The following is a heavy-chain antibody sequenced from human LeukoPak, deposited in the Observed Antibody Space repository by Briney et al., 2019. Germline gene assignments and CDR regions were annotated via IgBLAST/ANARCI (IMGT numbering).Heavy chain of an antibody. D-gene: IGHD1-26*01. J-gene: IGHJ4*02. CDR1: GGTFSSYA. Sequence: ASVKVSCKASGGTFSSYAISWVRQAPGQGLEWMGRIIPILGIANYAQKFQGRVTITADKSTSTAYMELSSLRSEDTAVYYCARIPTIVGAVIDYWGQGTLVTVSS. CDR3: ARIPTIVGAVIDY. V-gene: IGHV1-69*04. CDR2: IIPILGIA.